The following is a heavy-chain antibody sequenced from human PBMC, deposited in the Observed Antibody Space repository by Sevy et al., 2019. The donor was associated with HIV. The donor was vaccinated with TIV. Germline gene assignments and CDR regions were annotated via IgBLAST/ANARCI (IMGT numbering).Heavy chain of an antibody. Sequence: ASVKVSCKASGYTFTGYYIHWVRQAPGQGLDWMGWINPNSGGTNYAQKFQGRVTMTRDTSISTAYMELSRLRSDDTAVYYCARDGPTYYDSSGCFDYWGQGTLVTVSS. CDR2: INPNSGGT. CDR1: GYTFTGYY. V-gene: IGHV1-2*02. CDR3: ARDGPTYYDSSGCFDY. J-gene: IGHJ4*02. D-gene: IGHD3-22*01.